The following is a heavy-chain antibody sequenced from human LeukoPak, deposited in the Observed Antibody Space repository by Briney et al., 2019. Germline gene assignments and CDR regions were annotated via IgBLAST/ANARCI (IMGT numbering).Heavy chain of an antibody. Sequence: PGGSLRLSCAASGFTFSSYAMSWVRQAPGKGLEWVSAISGSGGSTYYADSVKGRFTISRDNSKNTLYLRMNSLRAEDTAVYYCARGRWELHAFDIWGQGTMVTVSS. CDR1: GFTFSSYA. CDR2: ISGSGGST. CDR3: ARGRWELHAFDI. J-gene: IGHJ3*02. V-gene: IGHV3-23*01. D-gene: IGHD1-26*01.